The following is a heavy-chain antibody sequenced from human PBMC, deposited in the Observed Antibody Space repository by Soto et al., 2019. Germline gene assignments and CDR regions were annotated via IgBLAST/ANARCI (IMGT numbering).Heavy chain of an antibody. CDR1: GGSISRSTYY. D-gene: IGHD4-17*01. CDR3: ARHDYGGTGQFDY. Sequence: QLQLQESGPGLVKPSETLSLTCTVSGGSISRSTYYWGWIRQPPGKGLEWIGTIYYSGSTYYNPSLKSRVTMSVDTSKNQFSLKLSSVTAADTAVYYCARHDYGGTGQFDYWGQGALVIVSS. V-gene: IGHV4-39*01. CDR2: IYYSGST. J-gene: IGHJ4*02.